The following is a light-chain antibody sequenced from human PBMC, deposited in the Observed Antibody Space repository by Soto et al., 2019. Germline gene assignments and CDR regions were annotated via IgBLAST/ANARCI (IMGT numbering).Light chain of an antibody. J-gene: IGLJ1*01. CDR2: EVS. CDR1: SSDVGSYNR. V-gene: IGLV2-18*02. CDR3: NSYTSSSTYV. Sequence: QSVLTQPPSVYGSPGQSVTISCTGTSSDVGSYNRVSWYQQPPGTAPKLMIYEVSNRPSGVPDRFSGSKSGNTASLTISGLQAEDEADYYCNSYTSSSTYVFGTGTKVTVL.